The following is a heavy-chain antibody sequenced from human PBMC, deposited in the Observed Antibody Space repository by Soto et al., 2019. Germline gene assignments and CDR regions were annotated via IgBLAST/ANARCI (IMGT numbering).Heavy chain of an antibody. CDR1: GFSFRSYA. J-gene: IGHJ3*02. V-gene: IGHV3-48*01. CDR3: VRDDRWAFDI. CDR2: ISVGSGSI. D-gene: IGHD3-22*01. Sequence: PGGSLRLSCAASGFSFRSYAMNWVRQAPGKGLEWVSYISVGSGSIFYADSAKGRFTISRDDAKNSLYLQMNTLRGEDTAVYYCVRDDRWAFDIWGQGTMVTVSS.